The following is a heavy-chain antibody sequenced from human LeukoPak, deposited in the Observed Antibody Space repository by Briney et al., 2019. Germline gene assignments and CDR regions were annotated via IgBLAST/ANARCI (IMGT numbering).Heavy chain of an antibody. V-gene: IGHV3-21*01. D-gene: IGHD3-3*01. CDR3: AKFWDFKKLVDY. CDR2: ISATSSYI. Sequence: PGGSLRLSCAASGFTLSRYSMSWVRQTPGKGLEWVSSISATSSYIYYADSVKGRFTISRDNAKNSLYLQMNSLRAEDTAVYYCAKFWDFKKLVDYWGQGTLVTVSS. J-gene: IGHJ4*02. CDR1: GFTLSRYS.